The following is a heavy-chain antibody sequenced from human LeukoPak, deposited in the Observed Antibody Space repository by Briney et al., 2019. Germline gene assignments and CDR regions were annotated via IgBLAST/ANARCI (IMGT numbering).Heavy chain of an antibody. CDR2: IKQDGSEK. CDR1: GFTFSSYW. V-gene: IGHV3-7*01. J-gene: IGHJ4*02. CDR3: VRISTAVAGADY. D-gene: IGHD6-19*01. Sequence: GGSLRLSCAASGFTFSSYWMSWLRQAPGKGLERVANIKQDGSEKYYVDSVKGRFTISRDNSKNSLYLQMNSLRAEDTAVYYCVRISTAVAGADYWGQGTLVTVSS.